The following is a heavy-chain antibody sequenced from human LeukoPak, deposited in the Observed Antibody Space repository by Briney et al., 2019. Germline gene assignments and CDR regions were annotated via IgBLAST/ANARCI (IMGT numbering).Heavy chain of an antibody. J-gene: IGHJ4*02. D-gene: IGHD6-19*01. CDR1: GYTFTNYY. CDR3: ATEPHYSSGCYDY. CDR2: VDPEDGET. V-gene: IGHV1-69-2*01. Sequence: ASVKVSCKVSGYTFTNYYMHWVQQAPGKGLEWMGLVDPEDGETIYAEKFQGRVTITADTSTDTAYMELSSLRSEDTAVYYCATEPHYSSGCYDYWGQGTLVTVSS.